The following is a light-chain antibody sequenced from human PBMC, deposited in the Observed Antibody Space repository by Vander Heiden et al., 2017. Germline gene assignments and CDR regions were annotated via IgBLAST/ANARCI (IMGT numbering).Light chain of an antibody. CDR3: QQYANLPYT. CDR2: DAS. CDR1: QDISTY. J-gene: IGKJ2*01. V-gene: IGKV1-33*01. Sequence: QMTQSPSSLSPSVGGRLTITCQASQDISTYLNWYQQKPGEAPKLLISDASTLRRGVPSRFSGSGSGTDFTLTISSLQPEDIATYYCQQYANLPYTFGQGTKLDNK.